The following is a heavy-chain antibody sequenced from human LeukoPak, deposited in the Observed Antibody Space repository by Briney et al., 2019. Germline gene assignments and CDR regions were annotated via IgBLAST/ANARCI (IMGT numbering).Heavy chain of an antibody. CDR3: AREPYYDFWSGHDAFDI. Sequence: SETLSLTCTVSGGSISSYYWSWIRQPPGKGLEWIGYIYYSGSTNYNPSLKSRVTISVDTSKNQFSLKLSSVTAADTAVYYCAREPYYDFWSGHDAFDIWGQGTMVTVSS. V-gene: IGHV4-59*01. J-gene: IGHJ3*02. D-gene: IGHD3-3*01. CDR1: GGSISSYY. CDR2: IYYSGST.